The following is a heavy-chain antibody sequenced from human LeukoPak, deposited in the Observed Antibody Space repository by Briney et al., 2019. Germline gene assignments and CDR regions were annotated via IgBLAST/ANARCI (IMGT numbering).Heavy chain of an antibody. CDR1: DYSFTSYG. CDR2: ISAYNGNT. V-gene: IGHV1-18*01. D-gene: IGHD6-13*01. J-gene: IGHJ4*02. Sequence: ASVKVSCKASDYSFTSYGISWVRQAPGQGLEWMGWISAYNGNTNYAQKIQARLTMTTDTSTSTAYMELRSLRSDDTAVYYCARELTYGSSCGYWGQGTLVTVSS. CDR3: ARELTYGSSCGY.